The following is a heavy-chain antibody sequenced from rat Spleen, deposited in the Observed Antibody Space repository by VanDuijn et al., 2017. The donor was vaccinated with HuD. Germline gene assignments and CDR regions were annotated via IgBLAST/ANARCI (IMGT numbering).Heavy chain of an antibody. Sequence: EVQLVESGGGLVQPGRSLKLSCAASGFTFSDYYMAWVRQAPTKGQEWVASISHDGGGTYYRDSVKGRFTISRDNAKSNLYLQMDSLRSEDTAMYFCARLGGGWGQGVMVTVSS. CDR1: GFTFSDYY. J-gene: IGHJ2*01. D-gene: IGHD4-6*01. CDR3: ARLGGG. CDR2: ISHDGGGT. V-gene: IGHV5-20*01.